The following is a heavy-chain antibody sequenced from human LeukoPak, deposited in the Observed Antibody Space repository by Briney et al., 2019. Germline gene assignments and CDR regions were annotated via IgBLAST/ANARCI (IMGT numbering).Heavy chain of an antibody. D-gene: IGHD3-22*01. Sequence: GRSLRLSCAASGFTFSSYAMHWVRQAPGKGLEWVAVISYDGSNKYYADSVKGRFTISRDNSKSSLYLQMNSLRAEDTAVYYCARDYYYDSSGYSPDYWGQGTLVTVSS. CDR1: GFTFSSYA. CDR2: ISYDGSNK. V-gene: IGHV3-30*01. CDR3: ARDYYYDSSGYSPDY. J-gene: IGHJ4*02.